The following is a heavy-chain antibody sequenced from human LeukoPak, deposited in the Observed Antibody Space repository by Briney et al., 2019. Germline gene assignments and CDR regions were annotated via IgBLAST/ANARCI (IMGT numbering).Heavy chain of an antibody. D-gene: IGHD2-21*02. J-gene: IGHJ6*02. CDR3: ARDGIVVVTADYYGMDV. CDR1: GGTXSSYA. V-gene: IGHV1-69*01. Sequence: GASVKVSCKASGGTXSSYAISGVRQAPGQGLEWMEGIIPIFGTANYAQKFQGRVTITADESTSTAYMELSSLRSEDTAVYYCARDGIVVVTADYYGMDVWGQGTTVTVSS. CDR2: IIPIFGTA.